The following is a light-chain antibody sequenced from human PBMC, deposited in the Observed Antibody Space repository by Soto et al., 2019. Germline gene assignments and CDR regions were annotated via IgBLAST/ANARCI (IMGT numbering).Light chain of an antibody. V-gene: IGKV2-28*01. CDR1: QSLLYSNGYHY. Sequence: DIVMTQSPLSLPVTPGEPASISCRSNQSLLYSNGYHYVDWYLQKPGQPPQLLIFLGSSRASGVPDRFNVSGSGTDFTLRITTVEAEDVAVYYCMQVLPTPLTLGGGTTVDIK. CDR2: LGS. J-gene: IGKJ4*01. CDR3: MQVLPTPLT.